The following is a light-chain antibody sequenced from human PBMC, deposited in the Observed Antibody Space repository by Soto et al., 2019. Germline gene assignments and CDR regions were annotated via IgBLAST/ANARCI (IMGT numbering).Light chain of an antibody. CDR1: QDISNR. V-gene: IGKV1-33*01. CDR2: DAS. J-gene: IGKJ2*01. Sequence: DIQMTQSPSSLPASAGHRITITCQASQDISNRLNWHPQKPGKAPNLLIYDASNLAAGVPSGFSGSGSGTHFTYAIPSMQSQDAGTNYCKYYLTLLYTVGQGTKV. CDR3: KYYLTLLYT.